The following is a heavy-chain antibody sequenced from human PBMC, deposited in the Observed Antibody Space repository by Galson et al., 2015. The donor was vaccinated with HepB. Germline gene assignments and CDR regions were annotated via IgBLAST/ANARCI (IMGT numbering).Heavy chain of an antibody. Sequence: SLRLSCAASGVTVSRNYMSWVRQAPGKGLEWVSIIYSTTYYADSVKGRFTISRDSSRNTLSLQMNSLRAEDTAVYYCATYFDSSGPIRGWGQGTQVTVSS. J-gene: IGHJ4*02. V-gene: IGHV3-66*01. D-gene: IGHD3-22*01. CDR1: GVTVSRNY. CDR3: ATYFDSSGPIRG. CDR2: IYSTT.